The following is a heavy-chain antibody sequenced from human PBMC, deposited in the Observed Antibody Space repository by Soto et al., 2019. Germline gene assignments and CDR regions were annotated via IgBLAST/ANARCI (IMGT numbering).Heavy chain of an antibody. CDR1: GGSISSYY. V-gene: IGHV4-34*01. CDR2: INHSGST. J-gene: IGHJ4*02. Sequence: SETLSLTCTVSGGSISSYYCSWIRQPPGKGLEWIGEINHSGSTNYNPSLKSRVTISVDTSKNQFSLKLSSVTAADTAVYYCARGGILTGTIFDYWGQGTLVTVSS. D-gene: IGHD3-9*01. CDR3: ARGGILTGTIFDY.